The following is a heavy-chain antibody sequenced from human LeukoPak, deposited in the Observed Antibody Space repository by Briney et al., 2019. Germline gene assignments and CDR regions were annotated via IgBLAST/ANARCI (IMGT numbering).Heavy chain of an antibody. CDR3: ARGRGEAAGLDH. D-gene: IGHD6-13*01. Sequence: SETLSLTCAVSGGGSFSDYALNWIRQSPGKGLEWVGEITHAAILNYNPSLKGRVALSVDTSKSQVSLKLDSMTAADTAMYYCARGRGEAAGLDHWGQGPLVPVSS. CDR2: ITHAAIL. J-gene: IGHJ4*02. V-gene: IGHV4-34*01. CDR1: GGGSFSDYA.